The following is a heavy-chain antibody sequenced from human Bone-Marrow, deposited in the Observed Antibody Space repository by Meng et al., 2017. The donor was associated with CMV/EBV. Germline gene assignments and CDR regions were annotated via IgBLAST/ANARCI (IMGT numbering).Heavy chain of an antibody. J-gene: IGHJ5*02. Sequence: GESLKISCAASGFNFDDYGMNWVRQAPGRGLEWVSGVNWNGGITAYAGSVKGRFTISRDNAKNSLYLQMDSLRAEDTALYYCAMGYFENRRGIDLWGQGTPVTVSS. V-gene: IGHV3-20*04. CDR3: AMGYFENRRGIDL. CDR2: VNWNGGIT. CDR1: GFNFDDYG. D-gene: IGHD3-22*01.